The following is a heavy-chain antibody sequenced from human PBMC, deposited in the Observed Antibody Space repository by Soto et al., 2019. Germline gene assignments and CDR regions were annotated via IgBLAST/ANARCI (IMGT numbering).Heavy chain of an antibody. V-gene: IGHV3-74*01. D-gene: IGHD3-16*01. Sequence: HPGGSLRLSCAASGFTFSSYWMHWVRQAPGKGLVWVSRINGDGRTTSYADSVKGRFTISRDNAKNTLYLQMNSLRAEDTAVYYCARDWAPYPLSVENWFDPWGQGTLVTVS. CDR1: GFTFSSYW. CDR3: ARDWAPYPLSVENWFDP. J-gene: IGHJ5*02. CDR2: INGDGRTT.